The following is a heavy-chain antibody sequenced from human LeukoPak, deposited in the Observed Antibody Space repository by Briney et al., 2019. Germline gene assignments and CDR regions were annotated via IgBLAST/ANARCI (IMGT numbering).Heavy chain of an antibody. J-gene: IGHJ4*02. CDR2: ISSGSSNK. Sequence: GGSLRLSCAASGFTFSSYSMNWVRQTPEKGLEWVPYISSGSSNKYYADSVKGRFTISRDNAKYSLYLQMNSLRAEDTAVYYCVRGSYGAYDYWGQGSLVTVSS. V-gene: IGHV3-48*04. D-gene: IGHD4-17*01. CDR3: VRGSYGAYDY. CDR1: GFTFSSYS.